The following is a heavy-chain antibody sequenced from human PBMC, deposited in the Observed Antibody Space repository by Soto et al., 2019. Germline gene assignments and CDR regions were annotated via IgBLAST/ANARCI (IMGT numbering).Heavy chain of an antibody. Sequence: GESLKISCKGSGYSFTSYWISWVRQMPGKGPEWMGRIDPSDSYTNYSPSFQGHVTISADKSISTAYLQWSSLKASDTAMYYCALRIRGYSGYEHFDYWGQGTLVTVSS. CDR3: ALRIRGYSGYEHFDY. CDR1: GYSFTSYW. J-gene: IGHJ4*02. CDR2: IDPSDSYT. D-gene: IGHD5-12*01. V-gene: IGHV5-10-1*01.